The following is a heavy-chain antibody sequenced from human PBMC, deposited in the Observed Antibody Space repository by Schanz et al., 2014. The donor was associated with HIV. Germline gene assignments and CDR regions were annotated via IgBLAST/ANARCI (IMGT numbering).Heavy chain of an antibody. CDR2: INRNEGTT. D-gene: IGHD4-17*01. V-gene: IGHV3-74*02. Sequence: MQLVESGGGVVRPGRALKLSCAASGFSFDNYSMNWVRQAPGKGLVWVSRINRNEGTTDYADSVKGRFTISRDNAKNTLYLQMNSLRAEDTAVYYCVRLMSSDYDFYHYGMDVWGQGTTVIVSS. CDR3: VRLMSSDYDFYHYGMDV. CDR1: GFSFDNYS. J-gene: IGHJ6*02.